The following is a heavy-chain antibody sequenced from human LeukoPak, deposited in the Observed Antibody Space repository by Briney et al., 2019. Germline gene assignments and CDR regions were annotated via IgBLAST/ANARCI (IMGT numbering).Heavy chain of an antibody. CDR1: GYTFTSYD. Sequence: GSVKVSCKASGYTFTSYDINWVRQATGQGLEWMGWMNPNSGNTGYAQKFQGRVTMTRNTSISTAYMELSSLRSEDTAVYYCARAACRSTSCLDYDGMDVWGQGTTVTVSS. CDR3: ARAACRSTSCLDYDGMDV. V-gene: IGHV1-8*01. CDR2: MNPNSGNT. J-gene: IGHJ6*02. D-gene: IGHD2-2*01.